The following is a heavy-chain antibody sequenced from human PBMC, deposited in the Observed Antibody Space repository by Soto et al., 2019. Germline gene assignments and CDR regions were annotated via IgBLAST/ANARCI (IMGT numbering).Heavy chain of an antibody. J-gene: IGHJ6*02. CDR2: ISYDGSNK. Sequence: GGSLRFSCAASGFTFSSYAMHWVRQAPGKGLEWVAVISYDGSNKYYADSVKGRFTISRDNSKNTLYLQMNSLRAEDTAVYYCAREPYSNYVFYYGMDVWGQGTTVTVSS. CDR3: AREPYSNYVFYYGMDV. V-gene: IGHV3-30-3*01. D-gene: IGHD4-4*01. CDR1: GFTFSSYA.